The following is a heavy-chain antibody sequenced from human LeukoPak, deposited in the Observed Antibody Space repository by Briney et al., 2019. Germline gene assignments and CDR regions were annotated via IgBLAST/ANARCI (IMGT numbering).Heavy chain of an antibody. D-gene: IGHD6-6*01. J-gene: IGHJ6*03. CDR3: ARNYYSSSSGDYYYYMDV. CDR2: INPNSGGT. Sequence: ASVKVSCKASGYTFTGYYMHWVRQAPGQGLEWMGWINPNSGGTNYAQKFQGRVTMTRDTSISTAYMELSRLRSDDTAVYYCARNYYSSSSGDYYYYMDVWGKGTTVTVSS. CDR1: GYTFTGYY. V-gene: IGHV1-2*02.